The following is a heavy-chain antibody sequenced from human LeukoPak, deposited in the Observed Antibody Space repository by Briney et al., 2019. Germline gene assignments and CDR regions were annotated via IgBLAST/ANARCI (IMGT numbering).Heavy chain of an antibody. CDR1: GYTFTDYF. CDR2: IDTNTGTP. CDR3: ARLGEVTSSPFDH. D-gene: IGHD3-10*01. J-gene: IGHJ4*02. Sequence: ASVTVSCKVSGYTFTDYFVHWVRQAPGQGLEWMGWIDTNTGTPTYVQGFTGRFVFSLDTSVSTAHLQISSLKAEDTAVYYCARLGEVTSSPFDHWGQGTLVTVSS. V-gene: IGHV7-4-1*02.